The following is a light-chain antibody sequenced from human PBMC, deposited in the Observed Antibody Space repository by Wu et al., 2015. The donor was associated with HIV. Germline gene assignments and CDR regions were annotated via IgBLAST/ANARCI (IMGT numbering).Light chain of an antibody. Sequence: EIVLTQSPATLSLSPGERATLSCRASQSVNNYLAWYQQKPGQPPSLLIYHASNRATGVPGRFSGSGSGTDFTLTISRLEPEDFAFYYCQQRYNWPWTFGQGTEGGNQ. V-gene: IGKV3-11*01. J-gene: IGKJ1*01. CDR2: HAS. CDR1: QSVNNY. CDR3: QQRYNWPWT.